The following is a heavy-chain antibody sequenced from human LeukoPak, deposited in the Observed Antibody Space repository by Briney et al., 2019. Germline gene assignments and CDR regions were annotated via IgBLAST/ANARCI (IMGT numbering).Heavy chain of an antibody. V-gene: IGHV3-23*01. CDR2: ISGSGDST. CDR3: AKGGPGYSLDY. J-gene: IGHJ4*02. Sequence: PGGSLRLSCAASGFTFSNYAMTWVRQAPGKGLEWVSVISGSGDSTNYADSVKGRFTISRDNSKNTLFLQMNSLRAEDTAVYYCAKGGPGYSLDYWGQGTLVTVSS. D-gene: IGHD2-21*01. CDR1: GFTFSNYA.